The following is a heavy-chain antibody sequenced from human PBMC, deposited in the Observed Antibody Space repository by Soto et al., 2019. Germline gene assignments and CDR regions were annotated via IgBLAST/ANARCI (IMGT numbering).Heavy chain of an antibody. CDR1: GFSLSTSGVG. CDR3: AHGTDPWAGPKILHFDY. Sequence: QITLKESGPTLVKPTQTLTLTCTFSGFSLSTSGVGVGWIRQPPGKALEWLALIYWDDDKRYSPSLKSRLTITKDTSKIQVVLTMTNMDPVNTATYYCAHGTDPWAGPKILHFDYWGQGTLVTVSS. D-gene: IGHD1-1*01. CDR2: IYWDDDK. J-gene: IGHJ4*02. V-gene: IGHV2-5*02.